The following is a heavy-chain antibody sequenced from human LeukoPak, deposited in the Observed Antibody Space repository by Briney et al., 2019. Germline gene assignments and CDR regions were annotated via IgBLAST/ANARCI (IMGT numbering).Heavy chain of an antibody. J-gene: IGHJ4*02. CDR1: GYTFTSYG. CDR2: ISVYNGNT. CDR3: AREGYSYPFDY. Sequence: GASVKVSCKASGYTFTSYGISWVRRAPGQGLEWMGWISVYNGNTNYAQKLQGRVTMATDTSTGTAYMELRSLRSDDTAVYYCAREGYSYPFDYWGQGTLVTVSP. V-gene: IGHV1-18*04. D-gene: IGHD5-18*01.